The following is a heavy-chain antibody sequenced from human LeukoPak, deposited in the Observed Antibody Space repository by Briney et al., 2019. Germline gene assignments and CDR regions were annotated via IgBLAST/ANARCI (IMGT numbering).Heavy chain of an antibody. V-gene: IGHV4-61*02. J-gene: IGHJ4*02. Sequence: PSETLSLTCTVSGGSISSRSYYWSWIRQPAGKGLEWIGRIYTSGSTNYNPSLKSRVTISVDTSKNQFSLKLSSVTAADTAVYYCARVFPGGGYFDYWGQGTLVTVSS. CDR2: IYTSGST. D-gene: IGHD3-16*01. CDR3: ARVFPGGGYFDY. CDR1: GGSISSRSYY.